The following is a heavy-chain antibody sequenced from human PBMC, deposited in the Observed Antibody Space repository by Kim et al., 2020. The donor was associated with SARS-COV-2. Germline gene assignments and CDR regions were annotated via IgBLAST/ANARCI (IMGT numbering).Heavy chain of an antibody. Sequence: SETMSLTCTVSGGSISSYYWSWIRQPPGKGLEWIGYIYYSGSTNYNPSLKSRVTISVDTSKNQFSLKLSSVTAADTAVYYCARIRSYDSSGYFQGYFDYWGQGTLVTVSS. CDR3: ARIRSYDSSGYFQGYFDY. D-gene: IGHD3-22*01. CDR2: IYYSGST. J-gene: IGHJ4*02. CDR1: GGSISSYY. V-gene: IGHV4-59*08.